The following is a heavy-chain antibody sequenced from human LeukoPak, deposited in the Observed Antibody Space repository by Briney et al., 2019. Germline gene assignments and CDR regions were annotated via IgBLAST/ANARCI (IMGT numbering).Heavy chain of an antibody. CDR2: ISSSGSTI. CDR3: ARERYQGETNWFDP. D-gene: IGHD1-14*01. Sequence: GGSLRLSCAASGFTFSDYYMSWIRQAPGKGLEWISYISSSGSTIYYADSVKGRFTISRDNAKDSLYLQMNSLRAEDTAVYYCARERYQGETNWFDPWGQGTLVTVSS. CDR1: GFTFSDYY. V-gene: IGHV3-11*04. J-gene: IGHJ5*02.